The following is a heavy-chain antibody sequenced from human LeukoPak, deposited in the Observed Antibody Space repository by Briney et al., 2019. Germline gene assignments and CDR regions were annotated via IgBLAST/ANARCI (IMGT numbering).Heavy chain of an antibody. CDR2: ISAYNGNT. CDR3: ARDRVGGDLTGVSLY. CDR1: GYPFDNFG. Sequence: GAAVKVSCKASGYPFDNFGLTWVRQAPGQGLEWMGWISAYNGNTHYAQKFRGRLTLTTETSTSTAYLELRSLKSDDTAVYYCARDRVGGDLTGVSLYWDQGTLVTVSS. J-gene: IGHJ4*01. D-gene: IGHD4-17*01. V-gene: IGHV1-18*01.